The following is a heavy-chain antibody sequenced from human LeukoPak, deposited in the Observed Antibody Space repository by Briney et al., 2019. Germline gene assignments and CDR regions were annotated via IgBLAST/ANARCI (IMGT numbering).Heavy chain of an antibody. D-gene: IGHD6-19*01. J-gene: IGHJ4*02. V-gene: IGHV3-53*01. CDR2: IYSGGST. Sequence: PGGSLRLSCAASGNTVSSNYMRWVRQAPGKGLEWVSVIYSGGSTYYADSVKGRFTISRDNSKNTLYLQMNSLRAEDTAVYYCARSYSSGWYGYFDYWGQGTLVTVSS. CDR1: GNTVSSNY. CDR3: ARSYSSGWYGYFDY.